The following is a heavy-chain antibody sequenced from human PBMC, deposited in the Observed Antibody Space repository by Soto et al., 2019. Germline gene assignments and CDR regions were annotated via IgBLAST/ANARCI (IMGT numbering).Heavy chain of an antibody. J-gene: IGHJ4*02. CDR1: GGSFSGYY. CDR3: ARPGLGGYSYGYYFDY. Sequence: QVQLQQWGAGLLKPSETLSLTCAVYGGSFSGYYWSWIRQPPGKGLEWIGEINHSGSTNYNPSLKSRVNISXXTXKXPFSLKLSSVTAADTAVYYCARPGLGGYSYGYYFDYWGQGTLVTVSS. CDR2: INHSGST. V-gene: IGHV4-34*01. D-gene: IGHD5-18*01.